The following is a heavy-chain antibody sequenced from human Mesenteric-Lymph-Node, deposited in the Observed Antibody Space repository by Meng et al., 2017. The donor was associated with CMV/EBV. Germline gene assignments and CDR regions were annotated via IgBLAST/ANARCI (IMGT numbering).Heavy chain of an antibody. CDR2: INPSGGST. Sequence: YYMHWVRQAPGQGLEWMGIINPSGGSTSYAQKFQGRVTMTRDTSTSTVYMELSSLRSEDTAVYYCARDQMYYACYDFWSGYSQPFDPWGQGTLVTVSS. J-gene: IGHJ5*02. V-gene: IGHV1-46*01. CDR3: ARDQMYYACYDFWSGYSQPFDP. D-gene: IGHD3-3*01. CDR1: YY.